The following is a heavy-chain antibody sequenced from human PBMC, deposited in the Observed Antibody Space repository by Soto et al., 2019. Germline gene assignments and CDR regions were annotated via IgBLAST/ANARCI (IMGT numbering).Heavy chain of an antibody. V-gene: IGHV3-7*01. D-gene: IGHD3-10*01. J-gene: IGHJ6*03. CDR1: GFTFNNYW. Sequence: EVQLVESGGGLVQPGGSLRLSCAASGFTFNNYWMSWVRQAPGKGLEWVANINQDGSEKYYVDSVKGRFTIPRDHAKNSLYLPMNSLRAEDTAVYYCARDYHGLRGSTYYYFMDVWGKGTTVTVSS. CDR3: ARDYHGLRGSTYYYFMDV. CDR2: INQDGSEK.